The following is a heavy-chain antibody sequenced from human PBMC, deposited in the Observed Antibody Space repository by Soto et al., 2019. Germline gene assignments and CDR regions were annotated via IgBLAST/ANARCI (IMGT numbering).Heavy chain of an antibody. V-gene: IGHV3-23*01. J-gene: IGHJ4*02. CDR2: IAGVGGRT. CDR3: AKDRDVDVVATTPFIS. D-gene: IGHD5-12*01. CDR1: GFTFSSAA. Sequence: EVQLLESGGGLVQAGGSLRLSCSASGFTFSSAAMSWVRQAPGKGLEWVSAIAGVGGRTYYADSVKGRFTISRDNYKNTLYLQLNSLRDEDTATYYCAKDRDVDVVATTPFISWGQGALVTVSS.